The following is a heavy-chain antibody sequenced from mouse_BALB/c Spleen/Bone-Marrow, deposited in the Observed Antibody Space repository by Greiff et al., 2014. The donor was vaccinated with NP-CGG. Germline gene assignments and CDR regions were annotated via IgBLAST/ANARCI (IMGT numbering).Heavy chain of an antibody. D-gene: IGHD1-1*01. Sequence: LVESGAELVKPGASVKLSCTASGFNIKDTYMHWVKQRPEQGLEWIGRIDPANGNTKYDPKFQGKATITADTSSNTAYPQLSSLTSEDTAVYYCATYYYGSSWGFAYWGQGTLVTVSA. CDR3: ATYYYGSSWGFAY. V-gene: IGHV14-3*02. CDR1: GFNIKDTY. J-gene: IGHJ3*01. CDR2: IDPANGNT.